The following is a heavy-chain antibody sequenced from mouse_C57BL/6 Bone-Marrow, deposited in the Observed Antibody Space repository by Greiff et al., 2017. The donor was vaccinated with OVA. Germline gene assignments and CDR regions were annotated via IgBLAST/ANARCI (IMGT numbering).Heavy chain of an antibody. CDR2: IWSGGST. V-gene: IGHV2-2*01. CDR3: ASPYEYEGAWFAY. D-gene: IGHD2-4*01. CDR1: GFSLPSYG. Sequence: QVQLQQSGPGLVQPSQSLSITCTVSGFSLPSYGVHWVRQSPGKGLEWLGVIWSGGSTDYNAAFISRLSISKDNSKSQVFFKMNSLQADDTAIYYCASPYEYEGAWFAYWGQGTLVTVSA. J-gene: IGHJ3*01.